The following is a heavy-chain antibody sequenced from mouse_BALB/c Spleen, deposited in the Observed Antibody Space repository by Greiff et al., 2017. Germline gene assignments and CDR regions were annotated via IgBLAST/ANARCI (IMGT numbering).Heavy chain of an antibody. CDR1: GFSLTSYG. V-gene: IGHV2-4-1*01. D-gene: IGHD1-1*01. J-gene: IGHJ1*01. CDR2: IWSGGST. Sequence: VQLQQPGPGLVQPSQSLSITCTVSGFSLTSYGVHWVRQSPGKGLEWLGVIWSGGSTDYNAAFISRLSISKDNSKSQVFFKMNSLQADDTAIYYCARKNYGSYWYFDVWGAGTTVTVSS. CDR3: ARKNYGSYWYFDV.